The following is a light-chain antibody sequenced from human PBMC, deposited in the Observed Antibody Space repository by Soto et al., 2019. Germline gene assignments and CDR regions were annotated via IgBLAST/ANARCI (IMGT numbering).Light chain of an antibody. J-gene: IGLJ1*01. CDR1: SSDVGSYNL. Sequence: HSALTQPASVSGSPGQSITISCTGTSSDVGSYNLVSWYQQHPGKAPKLMIYEGSKRPSGVSNRFSGSKSGNTASLTISGLQAEDEADHYCCSYAGSSSYVFGTGTKLTVL. CDR2: EGS. CDR3: CSYAGSSSYV. V-gene: IGLV2-23*01.